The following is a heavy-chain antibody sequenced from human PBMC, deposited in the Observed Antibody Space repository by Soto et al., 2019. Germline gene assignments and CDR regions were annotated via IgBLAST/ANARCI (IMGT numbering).Heavy chain of an antibody. J-gene: IGHJ4*02. Sequence: SLRLSCAASGFTFSSYAMHWVRQAPGKGLEWVAVISYDGSNKYYADSVKGRFTISRDNSKNTLHLQMNSLRAEDTAVYYCAVTTSRGYSYGYLDYWGQGTLVTVSS. D-gene: IGHD5-18*01. V-gene: IGHV3-30-3*01. CDR1: GFTFSSYA. CDR2: ISYDGSNK. CDR3: AVTTSRGYSYGYLDY.